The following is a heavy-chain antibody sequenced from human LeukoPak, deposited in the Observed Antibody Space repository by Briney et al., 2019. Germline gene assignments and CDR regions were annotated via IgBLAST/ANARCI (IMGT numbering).Heavy chain of an antibody. Sequence: GESLKISCKGSGYSFSSYWIGWVRQMPGKGLEWMGIIYPVDSDTRYSPSFQGQVSISVDESISTAYLQWSSLKASDTAIYYCARHGGNYDYWGQGTLVTVSS. CDR3: ARHGGNYDY. D-gene: IGHD1-26*01. J-gene: IGHJ4*02. V-gene: IGHV5-51*01. CDR2: IYPVDSDT. CDR1: GYSFSSYW.